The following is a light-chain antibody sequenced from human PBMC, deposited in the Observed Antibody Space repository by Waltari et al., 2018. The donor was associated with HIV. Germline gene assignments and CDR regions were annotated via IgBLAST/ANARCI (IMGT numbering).Light chain of an antibody. V-gene: IGLV1-47*01. J-gene: IGLJ2*01. CDR1: TSNIGSNY. CDR3: VAWDDSLRGVL. CDR2: RNE. Sequence: SVLTQPPSASGTPGQRVTISCSGSTSNIGSNYVFWYQHLPGTAPKLLIHRNEQRPSGVPDRFSASTSGAAASLAISGLRSEYEADYYCVAWDDSLRGVLFGGGTKVAVL.